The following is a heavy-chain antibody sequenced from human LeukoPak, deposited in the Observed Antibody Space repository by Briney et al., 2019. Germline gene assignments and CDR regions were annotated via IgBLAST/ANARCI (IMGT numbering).Heavy chain of an antibody. CDR2: ISSSSSYI. CDR1: GFTFSSYS. V-gene: IGHV3-21*01. D-gene: IGHD3-3*01. Sequence: GGSLRLSCAASGFTFSSYSMNWVRQAPGKGLEWVSSISSSSSYIYYADSVKGRFTISRDNAKNSLYLQMNSLRVEDTAVYYCARKDFWSGYFDYWGQGTLVTVSS. CDR3: ARKDFWSGYFDY. J-gene: IGHJ4*02.